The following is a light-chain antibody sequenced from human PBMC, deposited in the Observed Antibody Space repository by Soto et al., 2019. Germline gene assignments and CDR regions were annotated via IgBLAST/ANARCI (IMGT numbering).Light chain of an antibody. J-gene: IGLJ1*01. CDR2: EVS. Sequence: QSVLTQPASVSGSPVQSITISCTGSSSDIGAYNYFSWFQQYPGKSPKLIISEVSNRPSGVSNRFSGSKSGTAASLTISGLQTEDEADYFCLXFTTAWTHVFGXGXK. CDR3: LXFTTAWTHV. CDR1: SSDIGAYNY. V-gene: IGLV2-14*01.